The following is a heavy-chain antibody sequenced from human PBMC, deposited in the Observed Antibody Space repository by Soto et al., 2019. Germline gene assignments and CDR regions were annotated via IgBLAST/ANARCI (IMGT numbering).Heavy chain of an antibody. V-gene: IGHV1-46*03. Sequence: QVQLVQSGAEVKKPGASVKVSCKTSGYSFTNFYIHWVRRAPGQGFEWMGIVHPSGGATHYPQKFRGRVTMTKDTSTSTVYMELSSLGSEDTAVYYCARDPSPQHYENHFDHLGQGTLVTVSS. J-gene: IGHJ4*02. CDR2: VHPSGGAT. D-gene: IGHD3-3*01. CDR3: ARDPSPQHYENHFDH. CDR1: GYSFTNFY.